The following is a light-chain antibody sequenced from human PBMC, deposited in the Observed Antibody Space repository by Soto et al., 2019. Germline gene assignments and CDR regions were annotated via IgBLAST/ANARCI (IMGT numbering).Light chain of an antibody. J-gene: IGKJ1*01. CDR1: QSISSW. CDR2: DAS. Sequence: DIQMTQSPSTLSASVGDRVTITCRASQSISSWLAWYQQKPGQAPKLLIYDASSLESGVPSRFSGSGSGTEFTLTISSLPPDDSAYYYCQQYNRYWTFGQGTKVEIK. CDR3: QQYNRYWT. V-gene: IGKV1-5*01.